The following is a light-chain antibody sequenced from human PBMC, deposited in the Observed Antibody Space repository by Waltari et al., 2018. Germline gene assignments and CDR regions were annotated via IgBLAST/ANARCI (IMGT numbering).Light chain of an antibody. CDR2: DAS. V-gene: IGKV1-33*01. Sequence: DIQMTQSPSSLSASVGDRVTITCQASQDISNYLNWYQQKPGKAPKLLIYDASNLETGVPSRFSGSGSGTDFTFTISSLQPEDIATYYCQQYDNRPALTFGGGTKVEIK. J-gene: IGKJ4*01. CDR1: QDISNY. CDR3: QQYDNRPALT.